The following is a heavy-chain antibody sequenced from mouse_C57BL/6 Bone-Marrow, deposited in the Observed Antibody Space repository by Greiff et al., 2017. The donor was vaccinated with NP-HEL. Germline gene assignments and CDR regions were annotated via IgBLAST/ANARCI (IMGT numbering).Heavy chain of an antibody. CDR1: GYTFTDYN. D-gene: IGHD2-3*01. J-gene: IGHJ4*01. Sequence: VQLQQSGPELVKPGASVKIPCKASGYTFTDYNMDWVKQSHGKSLEWIGDINPNNGGTIYNQKFKGKATLTVDKSSSTAYMELRSLTSEDTAVHYCARLPLDGYYPYYYAMDYWGQGTSVTVSS. CDR2: INPNNGGT. V-gene: IGHV1-18*01. CDR3: ARLPLDGYYPYYYAMDY.